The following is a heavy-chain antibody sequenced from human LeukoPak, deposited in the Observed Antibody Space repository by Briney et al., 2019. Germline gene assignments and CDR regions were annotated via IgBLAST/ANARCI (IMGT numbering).Heavy chain of an antibody. CDR1: GGSISSYY. J-gene: IGHJ4*02. CDR3: ARYSGSLNYFDY. D-gene: IGHD1-26*01. CDR2: IYYSGST. V-gene: IGHV4-59*08. Sequence: SETLSLTCTVSGGSISSYYWSWIRQPPGKGPEWIGYIYYSGSTSYNPSLKGRVTISVDTSKNQFSLKLSSVTAADTAVYYCARYSGSLNYFDYWGQGTLVTVSS.